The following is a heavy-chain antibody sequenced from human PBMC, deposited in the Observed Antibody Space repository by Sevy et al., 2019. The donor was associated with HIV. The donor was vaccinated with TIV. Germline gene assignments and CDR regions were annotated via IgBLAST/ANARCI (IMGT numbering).Heavy chain of an antibody. D-gene: IGHD3-10*01. J-gene: IGHJ4*02. CDR1: GYTFTSYY. CDR3: ARMFGSGSYYNRPNDY. V-gene: IGHV1-46*01. CDR2: INPSGGST. Sequence: ASVKVSCKASGYTFTSYYMHWVGQAPGQGLEWMGIINPSGGSTSYAQKFQGRVTMTRDTSTSTVYMELSSLRSEDTAVYYCARMFGSGSYYNRPNDYWGQGTLVTVSS.